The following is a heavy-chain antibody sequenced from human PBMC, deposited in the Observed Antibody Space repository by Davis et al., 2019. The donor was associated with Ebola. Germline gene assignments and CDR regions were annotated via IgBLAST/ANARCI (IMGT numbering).Heavy chain of an antibody. CDR3: ARAPVAGAGTRWGTRWFDP. J-gene: IGHJ5*02. V-gene: IGHV4-39*07. D-gene: IGHD6-13*01. CDR2: INYSGST. CDR1: GGSISSSSYY. Sequence: PSETLSLTCTVSGGSISSSSYYWGWIRQPPGKGLEWIGSINYSGSTYYSPSLKSRVTISVDTSQSQFSLKLNSVTAADTAVYYCARAPVAGAGTRWGTRWFDPWGQGTLVTVTP.